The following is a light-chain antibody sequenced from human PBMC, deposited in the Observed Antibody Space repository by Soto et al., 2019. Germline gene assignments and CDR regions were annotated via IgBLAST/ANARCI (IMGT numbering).Light chain of an antibody. CDR1: QSVSSNY. Sequence: EFVLTQSPGTLSLSPGERATLSCRTSQSVSSNYLAWYQQKPGQAPRLLIYGASNRATGIPARFSGSGSGTDFTLTISSLEPEDFAVYYCQQRSNWPAITFGQGTRLEIK. J-gene: IGKJ5*01. CDR2: GAS. V-gene: IGKV3-11*01. CDR3: QQRSNWPAIT.